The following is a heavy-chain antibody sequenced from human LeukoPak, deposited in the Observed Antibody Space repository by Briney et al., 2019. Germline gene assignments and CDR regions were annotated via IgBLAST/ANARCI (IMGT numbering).Heavy chain of an antibody. V-gene: IGHV3-23*01. CDR2: IGGSGGST. CDR3: ATQRRGYFDN. Sequence: GGSLRLSCAASGFTFNSYAMSWVRQAPGKGLEWVSAIGGSGGSTYYTDSVKGRFTISRDNSKNTLYLQMDSLRAEDTAVYYCATQRRGYFDNWGQGTLVTVSS. D-gene: IGHD6-25*01. J-gene: IGHJ4*02. CDR1: GFTFNSYA.